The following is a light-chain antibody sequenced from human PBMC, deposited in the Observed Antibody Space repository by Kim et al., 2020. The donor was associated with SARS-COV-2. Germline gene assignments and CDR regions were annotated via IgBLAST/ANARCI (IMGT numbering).Light chain of an antibody. CDR2: RAS. V-gene: IGKV3-20*01. Sequence: SPGEGATLSCRASQSIGNMPLAWYQQKPGQAPRLLIYRASNRAAGIPDRFSGTGSGTDFTLTINRLEPEDFAVYYCQQFGSSPLYSFGQGTKLEI. J-gene: IGKJ2*03. CDR1: QSIGNMP. CDR3: QQFGSSPLYS.